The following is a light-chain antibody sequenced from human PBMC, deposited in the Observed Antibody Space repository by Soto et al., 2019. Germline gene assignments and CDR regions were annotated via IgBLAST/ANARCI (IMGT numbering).Light chain of an antibody. V-gene: IGKV3-15*01. Sequence: EIVVTQSPATLSVSPGQRATLSCRASHSISSNLAWYQQKPGQSPRLLIYGASTRATGIPARFSCSGSGTEFTLTISRLQSEDFAVYYCHHYNNWPPWTFGQGTKVDIK. CDR1: HSISSN. J-gene: IGKJ1*01. CDR2: GAS. CDR3: HHYNNWPPWT.